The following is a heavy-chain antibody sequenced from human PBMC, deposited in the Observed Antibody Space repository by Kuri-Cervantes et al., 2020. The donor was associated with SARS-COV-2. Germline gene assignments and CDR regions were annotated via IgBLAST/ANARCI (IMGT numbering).Heavy chain of an antibody. J-gene: IGHJ4*02. CDR1: GASISSYY. Sequence: ESLKISCAVSGASISSYYWSWIRQPPGKGLEWIGEINHSGSTNYNPSLKSRVTISVDTSKNQFSLKLSSVTAADTAVYYCARARPDFWSGYYPAYFDYWGQGTLVTVSS. CDR3: ARARPDFWSGYYPAYFDY. D-gene: IGHD3-3*01. CDR2: INHSGST. V-gene: IGHV4-34*01.